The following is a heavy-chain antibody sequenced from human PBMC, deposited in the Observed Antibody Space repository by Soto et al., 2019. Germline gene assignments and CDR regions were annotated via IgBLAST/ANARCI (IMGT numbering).Heavy chain of an antibody. Sequence: QVQLQESGPGLVKPSQTLSLTCTVSGGSISSGGYYWSWIRQHPGKGLEWIGYIYYSGSTYYNPSRKRRVTVSVDTTKNQFSLKLSSVTAADTAVYYCARDPGGGVAFDPWGQGTLVTVSS. V-gene: IGHV4-31*03. CDR3: ARDPGGGVAFDP. J-gene: IGHJ5*02. CDR2: IYYSGST. CDR1: GGSISSGGYY. D-gene: IGHD1-26*01.